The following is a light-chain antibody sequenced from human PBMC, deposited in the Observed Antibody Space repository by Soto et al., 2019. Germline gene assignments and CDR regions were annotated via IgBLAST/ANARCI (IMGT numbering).Light chain of an antibody. V-gene: IGKV3-20*01. CDR3: QQYSSSPQT. J-gene: IGKJ1*01. CDR1: QSVSRSY. CDR2: GAS. Sequence: EIVLTQSPGTLSLSPGERATLSCRASQSVSRSYLAWYQQKPGQAPRLLIYGASSRATGITDRFSGSGSGTDFTLTISRLEPEDFAVYYCQQYSSSPQTFGQGTKVDIK.